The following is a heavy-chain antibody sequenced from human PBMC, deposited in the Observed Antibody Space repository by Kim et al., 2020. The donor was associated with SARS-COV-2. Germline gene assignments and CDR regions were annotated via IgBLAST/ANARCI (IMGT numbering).Heavy chain of an antibody. CDR1: GFTFSSYA. CDR2: ISGSGGST. CDR3: AKDIGYYDSSGYDAFDI. D-gene: IGHD3-22*01. J-gene: IGHJ3*02. Sequence: GGSLRLSCAASGFTFSSYAMSWVRQAPGKGLEWVSAISGSGGSTYYADSVKGRFTISRDNSKNTLYLQMNSLRAEDTAVYYCAKDIGYYDSSGYDAFDIWGQGTMVTVSS. V-gene: IGHV3-23*01.